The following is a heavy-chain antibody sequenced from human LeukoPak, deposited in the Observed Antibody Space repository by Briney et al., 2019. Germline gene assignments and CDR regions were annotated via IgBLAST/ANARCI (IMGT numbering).Heavy chain of an antibody. CDR2: INHSGRA. D-gene: IGHD2-2*01. Sequence: SETLCLTCAVYGGSFRDYFWGRIRQPPGKGLECIGEINHSGRAYYNTTISSPVTISADTSKNQFSLNLSSVTAADTAVYYCARDVVVVPAAIHYGMDVWGQGTTVTVSS. V-gene: IGHV4-34*01. CDR1: GGSFRDYF. J-gene: IGHJ6*02. CDR3: ARDVVVVPAAIHYGMDV.